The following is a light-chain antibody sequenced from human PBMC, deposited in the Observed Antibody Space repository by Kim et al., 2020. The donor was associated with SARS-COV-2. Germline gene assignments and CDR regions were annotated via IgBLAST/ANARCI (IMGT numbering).Light chain of an antibody. Sequence: GQASTSSCTGTSSDIGGYNYVSWYQQHPGKAPTLLIRHVSTRPSGVSDRFAGSKSGNTAALTISGLQAEDEADYYCSSFTTSYTLVFGGGTQLTVL. CDR3: SSFTTSYTLV. CDR2: HVS. J-gene: IGLJ3*02. V-gene: IGLV2-14*03. CDR1: SSDIGGYNY.